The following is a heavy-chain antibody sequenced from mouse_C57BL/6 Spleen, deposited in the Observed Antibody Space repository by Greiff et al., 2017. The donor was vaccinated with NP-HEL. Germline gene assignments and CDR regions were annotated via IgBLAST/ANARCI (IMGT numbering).Heavy chain of an antibody. J-gene: IGHJ2*01. CDR3: ERRGEHYYGSSYPFDY. Sequence: QVQLQQPGAELVKPGASVKLSCKASGYTFTSYWMQWVKQRPGQGLEWIGEIDPSDSYTNYNQKFKGKATLTVDTSSSTAYMQLSSLTSEDSAVYYCERRGEHYYGSSYPFDYWGQGTTLTVSS. CDR2: IDPSDSYT. CDR1: GYTFTSYW. V-gene: IGHV1-50*01. D-gene: IGHD1-1*01.